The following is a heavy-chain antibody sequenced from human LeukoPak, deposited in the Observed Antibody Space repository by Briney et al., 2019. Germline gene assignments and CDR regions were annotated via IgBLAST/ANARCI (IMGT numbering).Heavy chain of an antibody. D-gene: IGHD5-18*01. J-gene: IGHJ4*02. Sequence: SETLSLTCTVSSGSISSGGYYWSWIRQPPGKGLEWIGEINHSGSTNYNPSLKSRVTISVDTSKNQFSLKLSSVTAADTAVYYCARGRYSYGYRYFDYWGQGTLVTVSS. CDR1: SGSISSGGYY. CDR2: INHSGST. V-gene: IGHV4-39*07. CDR3: ARGRYSYGYRYFDY.